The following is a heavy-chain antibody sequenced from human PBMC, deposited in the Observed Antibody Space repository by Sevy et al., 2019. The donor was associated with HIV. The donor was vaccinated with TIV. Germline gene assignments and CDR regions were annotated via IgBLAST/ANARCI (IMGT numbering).Heavy chain of an antibody. Sequence: ASVKVSCKASGYTFTGYYMHWVRQAPGQGLEWMGRINPNSGGTNYSQKFQGRVTMTRDTSISTAYMELSRLRSDDTAVYYCARESGQLVPGFDIWGQWTMVTASS. CDR1: GYTFTGYY. V-gene: IGHV1-2*06. CDR3: ARESGQLVPGFDI. D-gene: IGHD6-6*01. J-gene: IGHJ3*02. CDR2: INPNSGGT.